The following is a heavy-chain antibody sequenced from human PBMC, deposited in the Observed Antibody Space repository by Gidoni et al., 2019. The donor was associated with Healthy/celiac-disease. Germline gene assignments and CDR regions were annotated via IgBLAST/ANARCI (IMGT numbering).Heavy chain of an antibody. CDR2: ISGSGGST. V-gene: IGHV3-23*01. CDR1: GVTVSSYA. J-gene: IGHJ4*02. D-gene: IGHD7-27*01. Sequence: EVQLLESGGGLVQPGGSLRLSCAASGVTVSSYAMSWVRQAPGKGLEWVSAISGSGGSTYYADSVKGRFTISRDNSKNTLYLQMNSLRAEDTAVYYCAKDQGLTGDDFDYWGQGTLVTVSS. CDR3: AKDQGLTGDDFDY.